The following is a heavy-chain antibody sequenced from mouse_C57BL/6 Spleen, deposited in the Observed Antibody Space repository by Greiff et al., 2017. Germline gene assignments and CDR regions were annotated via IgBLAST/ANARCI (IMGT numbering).Heavy chain of an antibody. D-gene: IGHD1-1*01. CDR2: IWSGGST. J-gene: IGHJ1*03. CDR1: GFSLTSYG. V-gene: IGHV2-2*01. Sequence: VQLQQSGPGLVQPSQRLSITCTVSGFSLTSYGVHWVRQSPGKGLEWLGVIWSGGSTDYNAAFISRLSISKDNSKSQVFFKMNSLQADDTAIYYCARNPLITTVVATDWYFDVWGTGTTVTVSS. CDR3: ARNPLITTVVATDWYFDV.